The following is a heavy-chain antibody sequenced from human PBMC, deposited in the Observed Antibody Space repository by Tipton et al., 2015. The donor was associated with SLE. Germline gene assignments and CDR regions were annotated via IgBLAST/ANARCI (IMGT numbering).Heavy chain of an antibody. CDR3: ARGGVGGYDYLDH. CDR2: LYHTGST. CDR1: GGSISGSNYY. Sequence: TLSLTCTVSGGSISGSNYYWAWIRQPPEKGLEWIGNLYHTGSTHYNPSLRNRVTISIDTSKNQFFLNLTTLTDADTAMYYCARGGVGGYDYLDHWGQGTLVTVSS. V-gene: IGHV4-39*07. J-gene: IGHJ4*02. D-gene: IGHD5-12*01.